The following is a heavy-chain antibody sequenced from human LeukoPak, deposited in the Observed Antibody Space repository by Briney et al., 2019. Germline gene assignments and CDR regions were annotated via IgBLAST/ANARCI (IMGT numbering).Heavy chain of an antibody. D-gene: IGHD3-10*01. V-gene: IGHV1-69*04. CDR2: IIPILGIA. CDR3: ARVGVYYYGSGSYHGMDV. Sequence: SVKVSCKASGYTFTSYAISWVRQAPGQGLEWMGRIIPILGIANYAQKFQGRVTITADKSTSTAYMELSSLRSEDTAVYYCARVGVYYYGSGSYHGMDVWGQGTTVTVSS. CDR1: GYTFTSYA. J-gene: IGHJ6*02.